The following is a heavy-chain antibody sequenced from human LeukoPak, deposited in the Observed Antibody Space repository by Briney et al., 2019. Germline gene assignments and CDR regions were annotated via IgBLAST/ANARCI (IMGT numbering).Heavy chain of an antibody. V-gene: IGHV4-34*01. J-gene: IGHJ6*03. CDR1: GGSCSGYY. CDR2: INHSGST. Sequence: SETLSLTCAVYGGSCSGYYWSWIRQPPGKGLEWIGEINHSGSTNYNPSLKSRVTISVDTSKNQFSLKLSSVTAADTAVYYCARAPAGPPYYYMDVWDKGTTVTVSS. CDR3: ARAPAGPPYYYMDV.